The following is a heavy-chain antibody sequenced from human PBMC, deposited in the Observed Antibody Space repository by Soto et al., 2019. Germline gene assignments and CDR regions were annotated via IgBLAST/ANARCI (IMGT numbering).Heavy chain of an antibody. CDR2: IKSKTDGGTT. V-gene: IGHV3-15*01. Sequence: GGSLRLSCAASGFTFSNAWMSWVRQAPGKGLEWVGRIKSKTDGGTTDYAAPVKGRFTISRDDSKNTLYLQMNSLKTEDTAVYYCTTGLLIAAHQSFDYWGQGTLVTVSS. J-gene: IGHJ4*02. CDR3: TTGLLIAAHQSFDY. D-gene: IGHD2-15*01. CDR1: GFTFSNAW.